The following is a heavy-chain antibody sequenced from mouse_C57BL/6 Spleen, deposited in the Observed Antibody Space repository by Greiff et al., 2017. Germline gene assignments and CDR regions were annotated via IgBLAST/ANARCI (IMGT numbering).Heavy chain of an antibody. CDR1: GSTFTEYT. V-gene: IGHV1-62-2*01. CDR3: AGHGFGYYGSSPSFDV. D-gene: IGHD1-1*01. CDR2: FYPGSGSI. J-gene: IGHJ1*03. Sequence: QVQLQQSGAELVKPGASVKLSCKASGSTFTEYTIHWVKQRSGQGLEWIGWFYPGSGSIKYNEKFKDKATLTADKYSSTVYMELSRLTSEDSAVYFCAGHGFGYYGSSPSFDVWGTGTTVTVSS.